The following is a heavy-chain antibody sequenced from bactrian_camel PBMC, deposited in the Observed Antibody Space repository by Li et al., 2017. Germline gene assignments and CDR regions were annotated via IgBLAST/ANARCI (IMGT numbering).Heavy chain of an antibody. CDR1: GYTASSYC. D-gene: IGHD6*01. CDR3: AKTRCGSGRWYTALSRNDYNY. Sequence: HVQLVESGGGSVQAGGSLTLSCTASGYTASSYCMAWFRRAPGKEREGVAAIYTGSGSTYYADSVKGRFTISRDNAKNTLFLQMNSLKPEDTAMYLCAKTRCGSGRWYTALSRNDYNYWGQGTQVTVS. V-gene: IGHV3S1*01. J-gene: IGHJ4*01. CDR2: IYTGSGST.